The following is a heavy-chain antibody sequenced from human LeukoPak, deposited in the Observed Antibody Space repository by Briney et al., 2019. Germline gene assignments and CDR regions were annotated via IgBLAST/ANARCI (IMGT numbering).Heavy chain of an antibody. Sequence: SQTLFLTCTVSGGSISSDTYYWSWIRQPAGKGLEWIGRFYTSGSTNYNPSLKSRVTISVDTSKNQFSLKLSSVTAADTAVYYCARGRGRYCSSTSCYNPRFDYWGQGTLVTVSS. CDR1: GGSISSDTYY. CDR3: ARGRGRYCSSTSCYNPRFDY. J-gene: IGHJ4*02. CDR2: FYTSGST. D-gene: IGHD2-2*02. V-gene: IGHV4-61*02.